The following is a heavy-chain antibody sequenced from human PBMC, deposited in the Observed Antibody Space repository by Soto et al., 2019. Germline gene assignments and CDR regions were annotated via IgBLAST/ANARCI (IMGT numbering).Heavy chain of an antibody. CDR1: GGSISSSNW. J-gene: IGHJ6*02. Sequence: SETLSLTCAVSGGSISSSNWWSWVRQPPGKGLEWIGEIYHSGSTNYNPSLKSRVTISVDKSKNQFSLKLSSVTAADTAVYYCARDGIVVVPAPHDGGDYYYGMDVWGQGTTVTVSS. D-gene: IGHD2-2*01. V-gene: IGHV4-4*02. CDR3: ARDGIVVVPAPHDGGDYYYGMDV. CDR2: IYHSGST.